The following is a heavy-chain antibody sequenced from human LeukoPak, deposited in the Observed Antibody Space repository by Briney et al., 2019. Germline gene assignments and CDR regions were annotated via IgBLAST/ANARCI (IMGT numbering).Heavy chain of an antibody. Sequence: GSLRLSCAASGFTFSNFEMNWVRQAPGKGLEWVSYISSSGTTIYYADSVKGRFTISRDNAKNSLYLQMNGLRAEDTAVYYCARAMTTVISPVDFWGQGTLVTVSS. V-gene: IGHV3-48*03. CDR3: ARAMTTVISPVDF. CDR1: GFTFSNFE. CDR2: ISSSGTTI. J-gene: IGHJ4*02. D-gene: IGHD4-17*01.